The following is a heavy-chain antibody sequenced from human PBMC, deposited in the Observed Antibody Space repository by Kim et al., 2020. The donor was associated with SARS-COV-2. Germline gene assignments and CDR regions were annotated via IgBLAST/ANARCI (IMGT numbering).Heavy chain of an antibody. CDR2: IITSNGGT. D-gene: IGHD3-10*01. Sequence: ASVKVSCKASGYRFNDYYIHWVRQAPGQGLEWMGLIITSNGGTHNVERFQGRFTVTSDTSTNTVYMQLSSLTSDDTAMYYCVLVEGGRGGIWCQGALI. J-gene: IGHJ1*01. CDR1: GYRFNDYY. V-gene: IGHV1-46*02. CDR3: VLVEGGRGGI.